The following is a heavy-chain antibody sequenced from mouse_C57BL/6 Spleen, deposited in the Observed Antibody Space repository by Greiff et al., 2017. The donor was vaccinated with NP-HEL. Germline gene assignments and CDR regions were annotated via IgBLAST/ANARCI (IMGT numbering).Heavy chain of an antibody. V-gene: IGHV1-18*01. CDR2: INPNNGGT. CDR3: ARSVGNYYGSSYGWFAY. CDR1: GYTFTDYN. D-gene: IGHD1-1*01. J-gene: IGHJ3*01. Sequence: VQLQQSGPELVKPGASVKIPCKASGYTFTDYNMDWVKQSHGKSLEWIGDINPNNGGTIYNQKFKGKATLTVDKSSSTAYMELRSLTSEDTAVYYCARSVGNYYGSSYGWFAYWGQGTLVTVSA.